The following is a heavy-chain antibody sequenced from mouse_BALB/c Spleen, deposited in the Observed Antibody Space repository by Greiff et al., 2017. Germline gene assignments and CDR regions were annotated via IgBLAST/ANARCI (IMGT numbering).Heavy chain of an antibody. V-gene: IGHV3-8*02. CDR2: ISYSGST. Sequence: EVQRVESGPSLVKPSQTLSLTCSVTGDSITSGYWNWIRKFPGNKLEYMGYISYSGSTYYNPSLKSRISITRDTSKNQYYLQLNSVTTEDTATYYCARRQLGLPWFAYWGQGTLVTVSA. CDR1: GDSITSGY. J-gene: IGHJ3*01. D-gene: IGHD3-2*01. CDR3: ARRQLGLPWFAY.